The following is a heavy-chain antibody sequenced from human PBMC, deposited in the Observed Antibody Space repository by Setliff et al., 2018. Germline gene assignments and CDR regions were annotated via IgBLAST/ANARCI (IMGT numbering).Heavy chain of an antibody. V-gene: IGHV4-4*08. D-gene: IGHD3-10*01. Sequence: PSETLSLTCSVSGASITSYYWSWIRQPPGKGLEWIGCISSIGNTYYNPSLGSRLTISADTPNNQFSLNLISVTAADTAVYYCARERGFAGYYGSWTHQSFDLWGQGSLVTVSS. CDR2: ISSIGNT. J-gene: IGHJ5*02. CDR1: GASITSYY. CDR3: ARERGFAGYYGSWTHQSFDL.